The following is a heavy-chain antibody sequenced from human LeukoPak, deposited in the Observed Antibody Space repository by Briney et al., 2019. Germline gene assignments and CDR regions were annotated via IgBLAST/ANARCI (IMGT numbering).Heavy chain of an antibody. J-gene: IGHJ4*02. V-gene: IGHV3-30*02. Sequence: GGSLRLSCAASGFTFSSYGMHWVRQAPGKGLEWVAFIRYDGSYKYCADSVKGRFTISRDNSKNTLYLQMNSLRAEDTAVYYCAREGLLWFGELSFFDYWGQGTLVTVSS. CDR2: IRYDGSYK. CDR3: AREGLLWFGELSFFDY. D-gene: IGHD3-10*01. CDR1: GFTFSSYG.